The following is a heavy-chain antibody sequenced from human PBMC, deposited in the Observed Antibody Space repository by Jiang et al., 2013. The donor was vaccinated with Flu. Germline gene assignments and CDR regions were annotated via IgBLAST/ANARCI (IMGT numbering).Heavy chain of an antibody. CDR2: ISYDGSNK. V-gene: IGHV3-30-3*01. J-gene: IGHJ6*02. CDR1: GFTFSSYA. Sequence: QLLESGGGVVQPGRSLRLSCAASGFTFSSYAMHWVRQAPGKGLEWVAVISYDGSNKYYADSVKGRFTISRDNSKNTLYLQMNSLRAEDTAVYYCAREQNGMDVWGQGTTVTVSS. CDR3: AREQNGMDV.